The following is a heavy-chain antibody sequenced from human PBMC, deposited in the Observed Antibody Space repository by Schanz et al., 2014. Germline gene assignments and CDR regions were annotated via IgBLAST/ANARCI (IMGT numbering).Heavy chain of an antibody. CDR3: AIHYGDRAL. J-gene: IGHJ4*02. Sequence: QVQLVQSGAEVKKPGASVRVSCKASGYSFTTYDVNWVRQATGQGLEWMGWMNPTTGNRVYAQNFQVRVTMTRNTSLMTAYMAMSDHTFEDAGVYYCAIHYGDRALWGQGTLIAVSS. CDR1: GYSFTTYD. V-gene: IGHV1-8*01. D-gene: IGHD4-17*01. CDR2: MNPTTGNR.